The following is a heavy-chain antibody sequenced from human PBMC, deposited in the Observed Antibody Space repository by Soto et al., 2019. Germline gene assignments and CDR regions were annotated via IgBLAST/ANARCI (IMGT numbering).Heavy chain of an antibody. Sequence: GGSVKVSCKASGYTFTSYPLSWVRQAPGQGLEWMGWLSLYNGKTNYAQQFQGRFTVTTDTSTSTAYMDLRGLRSDDTAIYYCATVVGAVPYWGQGTLVTVSS. CDR2: LSLYNGKT. V-gene: IGHV1-18*01. CDR1: GYTFTSYP. CDR3: ATVVGAVPY. D-gene: IGHD1-26*01. J-gene: IGHJ4*02.